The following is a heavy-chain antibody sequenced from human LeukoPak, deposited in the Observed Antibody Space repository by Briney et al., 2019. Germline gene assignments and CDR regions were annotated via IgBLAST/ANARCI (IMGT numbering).Heavy chain of an antibody. J-gene: IGHJ4*02. CDR2: VNSVGSST. Sequence: GGSLRLSCVDSGFTFSSHWMHWVRPAPGKGLVWVSRVNSVGSSTSYAASVEGRFTISRDNAKNTLYLQMNSLRDEDTAVYYCARDSRSSGLTVDYWGQGTLVTVSS. D-gene: IGHD6-19*01. CDR1: GFTFSSHW. V-gene: IGHV3-74*01. CDR3: ARDSRSSGLTVDY.